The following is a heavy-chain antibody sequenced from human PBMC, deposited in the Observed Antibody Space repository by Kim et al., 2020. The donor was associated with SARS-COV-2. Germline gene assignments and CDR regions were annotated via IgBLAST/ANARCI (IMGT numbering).Heavy chain of an antibody. V-gene: IGHV4-39*01. Sequence: TSRVTISVDTSKNQFSLKLSSVTAADTAVYYCARHTYYYGSGSLPYGMDVWGQGTTVTVSS. J-gene: IGHJ6*02. CDR3: ARHTYYYGSGSLPYGMDV. D-gene: IGHD3-10*01.